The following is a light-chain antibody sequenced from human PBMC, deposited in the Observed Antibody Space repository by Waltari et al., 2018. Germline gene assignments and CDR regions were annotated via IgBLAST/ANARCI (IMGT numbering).Light chain of an antibody. V-gene: IGKV1-8*01. CDR1: QGISTY. Sequence: IRMTQSPSSFSASTGDRVTITCRASQGISTYLAWYQQKSGKAPKLLIYAASTLQSGVPSRFSGSGSGTDFTLTISCLQSEDFAIYYCQQYYTYPRTFGQGTKVEV. CDR3: QQYYTYPRT. J-gene: IGKJ1*01. CDR2: AAS.